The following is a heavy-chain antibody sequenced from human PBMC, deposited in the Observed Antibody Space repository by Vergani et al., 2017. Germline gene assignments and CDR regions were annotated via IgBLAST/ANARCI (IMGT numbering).Heavy chain of an antibody. CDR1: GFTFSSYS. D-gene: IGHD6-13*01. CDR3: ARDSTQPNLSILTLWPSIAAAEDDAFDI. J-gene: IGHJ3*02. V-gene: IGHV3-21*01. Sequence: EVQLVESGGGLVKPGGSLRLSCAASGFTFSSYSMNWVRQAPGKGLEWVSSISSSSSYIYYADSVKGRFTISRDNAKNSLYLQMNSLRAEDTAVYYCARDSTQPNLSILTLWPSIAAAEDDAFDIWGQGTMVTVSS. CDR2: ISSSSSYI.